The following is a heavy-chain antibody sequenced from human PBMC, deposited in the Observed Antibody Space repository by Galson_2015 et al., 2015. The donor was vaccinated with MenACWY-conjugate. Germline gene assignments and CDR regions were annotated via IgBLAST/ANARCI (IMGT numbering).Heavy chain of an antibody. CDR2: IKKDGSEK. Sequence: SLRLSCAASGFTFRNYWMTWVRQAPGKGLEWVAGIKKDGSEKYYVDSVKGRFTISRDNAKNSLYLEMNSLGVEDTAVYSCARGHYGMDVWGQGTTVTASS. J-gene: IGHJ6*02. V-gene: IGHV3-7*03. CDR3: ARGHYGMDV. CDR1: GFTFRNYW.